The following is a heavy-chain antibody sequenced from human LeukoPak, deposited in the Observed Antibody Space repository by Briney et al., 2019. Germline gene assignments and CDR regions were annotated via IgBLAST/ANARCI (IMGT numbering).Heavy chain of an antibody. D-gene: IGHD3-3*01. V-gene: IGHV1-69*13. CDR3: ARDMSYYNFWSGSPTYYYYGMDV. Sequence: ASVTVSCKASGGTFSSYAISWARQAPGQGLEWMGGIIPIFGTANYAQKFQGRVTITADESTSTAYMELSSLRSEDTAVYYCARDMSYYNFWSGSPTYYYYGMDVWGQGTTVTVSS. J-gene: IGHJ6*02. CDR2: IIPIFGTA. CDR1: GGTFSSYA.